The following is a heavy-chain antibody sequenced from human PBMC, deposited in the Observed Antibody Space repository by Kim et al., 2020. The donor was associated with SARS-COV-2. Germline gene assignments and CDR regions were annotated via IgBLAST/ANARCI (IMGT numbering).Heavy chain of an antibody. CDR3: AKERETLARYSSSWYSRGSGYDY. D-gene: IGHD6-13*01. J-gene: IGHJ4*02. V-gene: IGHV3-9*01. Sequence: GGSLRLSCAASGFTFDDYAMHWVRQAPGKGLEWVSGISWNSGSIGYADSVKGRFTISRDNAENSLYLQMNSLRAEDTALYYCAKERETLARYSSSWYSRGSGYDYWGQGTLVTVSS. CDR1: GFTFDDYA. CDR2: ISWNSGSI.